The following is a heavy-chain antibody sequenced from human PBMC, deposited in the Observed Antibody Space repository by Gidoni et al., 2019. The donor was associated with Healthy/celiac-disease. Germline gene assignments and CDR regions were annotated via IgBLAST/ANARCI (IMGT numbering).Heavy chain of an antibody. CDR3: AHSPVVVIHFDY. Sequence: QLTLQESGPTLVKPTQPLTLTCTFSGFSLSTSGVGVGWIRQPPGKALEWLALIYWNDDKRYSPSLKSRLTITKDTSKNQVVLTMTNMDPVDTATYYCAHSPVVVIHFDYWGQGTLVTVSS. CDR2: IYWNDDK. J-gene: IGHJ4*02. CDR1: GFSLSTSGVG. V-gene: IGHV2-5*01. D-gene: IGHD3-22*01.